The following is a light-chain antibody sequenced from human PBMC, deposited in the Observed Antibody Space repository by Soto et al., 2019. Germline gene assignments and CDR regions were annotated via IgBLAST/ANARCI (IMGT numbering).Light chain of an antibody. CDR3: QQYNINSET. J-gene: IGKJ1*01. CDR2: QAS. CDR1: QSISSW. V-gene: IGKV1-5*03. Sequence: DIQMTQAPSTLSESVGDRVTITCRASQSISSWSAWYQQKPGKAPKLLIYQASSLESGVPSRFSGSGSGTEFTLTISSLQPEDFATYYCQQYNINSETFGQGTKV.